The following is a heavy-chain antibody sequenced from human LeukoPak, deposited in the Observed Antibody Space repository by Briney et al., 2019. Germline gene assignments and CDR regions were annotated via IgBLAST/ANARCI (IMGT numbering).Heavy chain of an antibody. J-gene: IGHJ4*02. D-gene: IGHD3-22*01. CDR3: TTAQSFNSSGSLAY. V-gene: IGHV3-15*01. Sequence: GGSLRLSCAASGFTFDDYAMHWVRQAPGKGLEWVGRFTSKTDGGTTDYAAPVRGRFTISRDDSKDTLYLQMNSLKTEDTAVYYCTTAQSFNSSGSLAYWGQGTLVTVSS. CDR1: GFTFDDYA. CDR2: FTSKTDGGTT.